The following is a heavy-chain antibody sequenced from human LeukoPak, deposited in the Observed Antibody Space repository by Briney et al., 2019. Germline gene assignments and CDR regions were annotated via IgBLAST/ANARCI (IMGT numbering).Heavy chain of an antibody. CDR2: IKQDGSEK. J-gene: IGHJ4*02. Sequence: HPGGSLRLSCAASGFTFNSFNMSWIRQAPGKGLEWVANIKQDGSEKYYVDSVKGRFTISRDSAKNSLFLQMNSLRAEDTAVYYCATKLPAAGRGFDYWGQGTLVTVSS. CDR1: GFTFNSFN. V-gene: IGHV3-7*03. D-gene: IGHD6-13*01. CDR3: ATKLPAAGRGFDY.